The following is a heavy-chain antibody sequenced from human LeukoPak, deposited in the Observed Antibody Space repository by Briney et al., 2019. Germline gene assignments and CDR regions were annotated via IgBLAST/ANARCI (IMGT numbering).Heavy chain of an antibody. CDR1: GGSFSGYY. Sequence: SETLSLTCAVYGGSFSGYYWSWIRQPPGKGLERIGEINHSGSTNYNPSLKSRVTISVDTSKNQFSLKLSSVTAADTAVYYCAYVPSGYSSSHRARYYYYGMDVWGQGTTVTVSS. CDR2: INHSGST. CDR3: AYVPSGYSSSHRARYYYYGMDV. V-gene: IGHV4-34*01. J-gene: IGHJ6*02. D-gene: IGHD6-13*01.